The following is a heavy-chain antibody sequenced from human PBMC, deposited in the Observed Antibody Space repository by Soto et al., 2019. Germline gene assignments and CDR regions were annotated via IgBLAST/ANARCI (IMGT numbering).Heavy chain of an antibody. CDR2: TYYRSKWYN. J-gene: IGHJ6*02. Sequence: SQTLSLTCAISGDSVSSNSAAWNWIRQSPSRGLEWLGRTYYRSKWYNDYAVSVKSRITINPDTSRNQFSLQLNSVTPEDTAVYYCARDRYSSSIYYYYGMDVWGQGTMVTVSS. D-gene: IGHD6-13*01. CDR3: ARDRYSSSIYYYYGMDV. CDR1: GDSVSSNSAA. V-gene: IGHV6-1*01.